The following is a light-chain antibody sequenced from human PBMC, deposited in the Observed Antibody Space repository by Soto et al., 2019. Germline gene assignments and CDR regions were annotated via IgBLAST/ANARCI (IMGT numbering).Light chain of an antibody. Sequence: DIQMTQTPSSLSASVEDRVTITCRASQSISSWLAWYQQKPGKAPKLLIYKASSLESGVPSRFSGSGSGTEFTITIISVQPIAFATFFCQQYHSYSPPSGQGTKVDIK. CDR2: KAS. CDR3: QQYHSYSPP. CDR1: QSISSW. V-gene: IGKV1-5*03. J-gene: IGKJ1*01.